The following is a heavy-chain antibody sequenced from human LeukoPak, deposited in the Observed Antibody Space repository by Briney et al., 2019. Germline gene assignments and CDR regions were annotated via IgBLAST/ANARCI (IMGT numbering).Heavy chain of an antibody. Sequence: PSETLSLTCTVSGGSISSGGYYWSWIRQHPGKGLEWIGYIYYSGSTYYNPSLKSRVSISVDTSKNQFSLKLSSVTAADTAVYYCARGVYYYGSGNWFDPWGQGTLVTVSS. V-gene: IGHV4-31*03. J-gene: IGHJ5*02. CDR2: IYYSGST. CDR1: GGSISSGGYY. CDR3: ARGVYYYGSGNWFDP. D-gene: IGHD3-10*01.